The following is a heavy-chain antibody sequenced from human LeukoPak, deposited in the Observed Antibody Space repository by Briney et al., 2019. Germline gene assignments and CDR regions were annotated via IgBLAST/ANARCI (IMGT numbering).Heavy chain of an antibody. J-gene: IGHJ4*02. Sequence: SGTLSLTCTVSGGSITSYYWSWIRQPPGKGLEWVGYIFYSGSTNYSPSLKSRVTISVDTSKNQFSLNLTSVTAADTAMYYCARHGRNSGAPNYWGQGTLVTVSS. CDR1: GGSITSYY. CDR3: ARHGRNSGAPNY. V-gene: IGHV4-59*08. D-gene: IGHD6-19*01. CDR2: IFYSGST.